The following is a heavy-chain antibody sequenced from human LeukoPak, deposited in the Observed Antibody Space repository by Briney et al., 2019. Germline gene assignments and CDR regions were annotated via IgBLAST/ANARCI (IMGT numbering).Heavy chain of an antibody. CDR3: ATLPRGPTGYVGYGGEDY. CDR2: ITGSGGST. Sequence: GGSLRLSCAASGFTFSIYAMTWVRQAPGKGLQCVSAITGSGGSTYYADSVKGRFTLSRDNSKNTLYLRMNGLRAEDTAVYYCATLPRGPTGYVGYGGEDYWGQGTLVTVSS. V-gene: IGHV3-23*01. D-gene: IGHD5-12*01. CDR1: GFTFSIYA. J-gene: IGHJ4*02.